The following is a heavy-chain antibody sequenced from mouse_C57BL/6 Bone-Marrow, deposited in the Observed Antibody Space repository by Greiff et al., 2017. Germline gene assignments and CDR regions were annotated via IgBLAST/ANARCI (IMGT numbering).Heavy chain of an antibody. CDR2: IYPRSGNT. CDR3: ARFVFDY. V-gene: IGHV1-81*01. Sequence: VQLQQSGAELARPGASVKLSCKASGYNFTSYGISWVKQRTGQGLEWIGEIYPRSGNTYYNEKFKGKATLTADKSSSTAYMELRSLTSEDSAVYFCARFVFDYWGQGTTLTVSS. CDR1: GYNFTSYG. J-gene: IGHJ2*01.